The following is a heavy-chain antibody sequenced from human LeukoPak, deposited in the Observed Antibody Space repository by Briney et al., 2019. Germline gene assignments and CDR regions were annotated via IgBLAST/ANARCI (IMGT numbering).Heavy chain of an antibody. CDR3: ARRPTGDPKFDY. J-gene: IGHJ4*02. D-gene: IGHD7-27*01. CDR1: GGSISNYF. Sequence: SETLSLTCSVSGGSISNYFWTWIRLPPGKGLEWIGYIYSSGSTYYNPSLKSRATISVDTSKNRFSLKLSTVTAADTAVYYCARRPTGDPKFDYWGQGTLVTVSS. CDR2: IYSSGST. V-gene: IGHV4-59*08.